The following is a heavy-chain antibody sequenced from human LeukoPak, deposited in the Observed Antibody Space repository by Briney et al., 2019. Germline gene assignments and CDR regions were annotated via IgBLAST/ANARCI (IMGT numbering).Heavy chain of an antibody. J-gene: IGHJ4*02. CDR1: GYTFTGYY. Sequence: SVKVSCKASGYTFTGYYMHWVRQAPGQGLEWMGWINPNSGGTIYAQMFQRRVTMTRDTSISTAYMELSRLRSDDTAVYYCARAYDILTGYLSYFDYCGPGTLVT. CDR2: INPNSGGT. D-gene: IGHD3-9*01. V-gene: IGHV1-2*02. CDR3: ARAYDILTGYLSYFDY.